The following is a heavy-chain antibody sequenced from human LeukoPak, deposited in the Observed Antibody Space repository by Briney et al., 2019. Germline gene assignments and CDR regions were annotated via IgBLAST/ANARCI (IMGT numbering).Heavy chain of an antibody. Sequence: ASVKVSCKASGYTFTSLDINWVRQATGQGLEWMGWINTNSGNRGYAQQFQGRVTITRDTSTRTAYMELTSLRSEDTAVYYCARVDGSPDYWGQGTLVTVSP. CDR3: ARVDGSPDY. CDR2: INTNSGNR. CDR1: GYTFTSLD. J-gene: IGHJ4*02. D-gene: IGHD2-15*01. V-gene: IGHV1-8*03.